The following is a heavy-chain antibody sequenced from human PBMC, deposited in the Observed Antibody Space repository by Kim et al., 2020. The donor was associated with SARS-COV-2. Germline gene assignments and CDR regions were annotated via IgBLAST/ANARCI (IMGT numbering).Heavy chain of an antibody. D-gene: IGHD5-12*01. CDR1: GFTFSNAW. J-gene: IGHJ5*02. Sequence: GSLRLSCAASGFTFSNAWMSWVRQAPGKGLEWVGRIKTKTDGGTTDYAAPVKGRFTISRDDSKNTLHLQMNSLKTEDTAVYYCSTVDIVSTIRFDPWGQGTLVTVSS. CDR2: IKTKTDGGTT. V-gene: IGHV3-15*01. CDR3: STVDIVSTIRFDP.